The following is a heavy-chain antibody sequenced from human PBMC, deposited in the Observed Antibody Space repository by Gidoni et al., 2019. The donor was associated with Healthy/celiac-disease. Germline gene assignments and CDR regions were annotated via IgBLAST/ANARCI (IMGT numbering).Heavy chain of an antibody. J-gene: IGHJ5*02. CDR1: GFPFSSYA. CDR3: AKDHGGSYYVGWFDP. Sequence: EVQLLESGGGLVQPGGSLRLSCAASGFPFSSYAMSWVRQAPGKGLEWVSAISGSGGSTYYADSVKGRFTISRDNSKNTLYLQMNSLRAEDTAVYYCAKDHGGSYYVGWFDPWGQGTLVTVSS. V-gene: IGHV3-23*01. D-gene: IGHD1-26*01. CDR2: ISGSGGST.